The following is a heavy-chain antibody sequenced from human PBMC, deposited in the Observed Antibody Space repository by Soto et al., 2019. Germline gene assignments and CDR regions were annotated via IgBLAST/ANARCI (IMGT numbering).Heavy chain of an antibody. V-gene: IGHV3-23*01. Sequence: EVQLLESGGGLVQPGGSLRLSCAASGFTFSSYAMSWVRQAPGKGLEWVSAISGSGGSTYYADSVKGRFTISRDNSKNTLYLQMNSLRAEDTAVYYCAKWDKDDSSGWYPPVDYWGQGTLVTVSS. CDR3: AKWDKDDSSGWYPPVDY. J-gene: IGHJ4*02. CDR2: ISGSGGST. CDR1: GFTFSSYA. D-gene: IGHD6-19*01.